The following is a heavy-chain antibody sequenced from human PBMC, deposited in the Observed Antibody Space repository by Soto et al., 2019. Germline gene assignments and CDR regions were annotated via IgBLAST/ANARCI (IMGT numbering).Heavy chain of an antibody. CDR2: TDPSDSYT. CDR1: RYSFTSYW. CDR3: ARVPSVANYYDYYGMDV. V-gene: IGHV5-10-1*01. J-gene: IGHJ6*02. Sequence: PGESLKISCKGSRYSFTSYWISWVRQMPGKGLEWMGRTDPSDSYTNYSPSFQGHVPISADKSIRTAYLQWSSLKASDTAMYYCARVPSVANYYDYYGMDVWGQGTRVTV. D-gene: IGHD2-15*01.